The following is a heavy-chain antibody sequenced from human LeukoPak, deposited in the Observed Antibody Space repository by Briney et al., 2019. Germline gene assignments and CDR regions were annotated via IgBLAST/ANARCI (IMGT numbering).Heavy chain of an antibody. V-gene: IGHV3-21*01. J-gene: IGHJ3*02. CDR3: ARGTRDGYYLFDAFDI. CDR2: ISTSGSYI. CDR1: GFTFNKYG. Sequence: GGTLRLSCAASGFTFNKYGMSWVRQAPGKGLEWVSSISTSGSYIYYADSVKGRFTISRDNAKNSLYLQMNSLRAEDTAVYYCARGTRDGYYLFDAFDIWGQGTMVTVSS. D-gene: IGHD5-24*01.